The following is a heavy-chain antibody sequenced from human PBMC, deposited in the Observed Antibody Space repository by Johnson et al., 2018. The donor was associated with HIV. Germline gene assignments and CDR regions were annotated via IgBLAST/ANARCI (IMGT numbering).Heavy chain of an antibody. CDR1: EFTVSSNY. Sequence: VQLVESGGGVVQPGRSLRLSCAASEFTVSSNYMSWVRQAPGKGLEWVSIIYDGDATYYADSVKGRFTISRDNAKNSLYLQMNSLRAEDTALYYCASQLGATGAFDIWGQGTMVTVSS. CDR2: IYDGDAT. V-gene: IGHV3-53*01. CDR3: ASQLGATGAFDI. D-gene: IGHD1-26*01. J-gene: IGHJ3*02.